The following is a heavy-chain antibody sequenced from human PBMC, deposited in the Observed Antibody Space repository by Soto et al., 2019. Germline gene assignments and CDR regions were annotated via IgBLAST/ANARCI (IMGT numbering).Heavy chain of an antibody. V-gene: IGHV4-34*01. CDR1: GGSFSGYY. J-gene: IGHJ5*02. CDR3: ARETAYYYGSGSLSWFDP. Sequence: PSETLSLTCAVYGGSFSGYYWSWIRQPPGKGLEWIGEINHSGSTNYNPSLKSRVTISVDTSKNQFSLKLSSVTAADTAVYYCARETAYYYGSGSLSWFDPWGQGTLVTVSS. D-gene: IGHD3-10*01. CDR2: INHSGST.